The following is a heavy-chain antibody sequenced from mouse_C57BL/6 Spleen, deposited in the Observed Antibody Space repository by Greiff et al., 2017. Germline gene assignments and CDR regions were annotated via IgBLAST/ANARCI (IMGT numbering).Heavy chain of an antibody. Sequence: EVKLVESEGGLVQPGSSMKLSCTASGFTFSDYYMAWVRQVPEKGLEWVANINYDGSSTYYLDSLKSRFIISRDNAKNILYLQMSSLKSEDTATYYCARVYSYYYAMDYWGQGTSVTVSS. CDR2: INYDGSST. J-gene: IGHJ4*01. CDR3: ARVYSYYYAMDY. D-gene: IGHD2-1*01. V-gene: IGHV5-16*01. CDR1: GFTFSDYY.